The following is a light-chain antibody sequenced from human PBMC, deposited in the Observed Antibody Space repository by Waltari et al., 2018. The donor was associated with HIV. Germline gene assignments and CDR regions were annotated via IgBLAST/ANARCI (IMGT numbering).Light chain of an antibody. J-gene: IGLJ2*01. V-gene: IGLV1-40*01. Sequence: QSVLTQPPSVSGAPGQRVTISCTGSSSNIGAGYDFHWYQQLPGTAPPLLIYGTNNRPSGVPDRFSGSKSGTSASLAITGLQTEDEAEYYCQSYDSSLSGWVVFGGGTKVTVL. CDR2: GTN. CDR3: QSYDSSLSGWVV. CDR1: SSNIGAGYD.